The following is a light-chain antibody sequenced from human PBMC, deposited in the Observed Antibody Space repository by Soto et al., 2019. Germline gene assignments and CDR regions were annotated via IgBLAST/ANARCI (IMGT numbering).Light chain of an antibody. CDR1: QDISNY. CDR2: DAS. Sequence: DIQMTQSPSSLSASVGDRVTIICQASQDISNYLNWYQQKPGKAPKLLIYDASNLETGVPSRFSGSRSGTDFTLTISSLQPEDIATYYCQQYDNLLLTFGGGTKVDIK. CDR3: QQYDNLLLT. J-gene: IGKJ4*01. V-gene: IGKV1-33*01.